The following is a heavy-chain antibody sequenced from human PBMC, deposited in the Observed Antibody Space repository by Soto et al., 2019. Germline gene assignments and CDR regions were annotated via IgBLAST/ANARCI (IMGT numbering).Heavy chain of an antibody. D-gene: IGHD2-15*01. CDR1: GGSISSGGYY. J-gene: IGHJ5*02. Sequence: SETLSLTCTVSGGSISSGGYYWSWIRQHPGKGLEWIGYIYYSGSTYYNPSLKSRVTISVDTSKNQFSLKLSSVTAADTAVYYCARGVVVAATNWFDTWGQGTLVTVSS. CDR2: IYYSGST. CDR3: ARGVVVAATNWFDT. V-gene: IGHV4-31*03.